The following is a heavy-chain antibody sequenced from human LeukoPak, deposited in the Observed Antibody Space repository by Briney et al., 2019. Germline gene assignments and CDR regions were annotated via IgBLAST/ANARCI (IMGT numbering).Heavy chain of an antibody. CDR3: ARTSGSYTHFDY. J-gene: IGHJ4*02. CDR2: IYYSGST. Sequence: SETLSLTCTVSGGSISSYYWSRIRQPPGKGLEWIGYIYYSGSTNYNPSLKSRVTISVDTSKNQFSLKLSSVTAADTAVYYCARTSGSYTHFDYWGQGTLVTVSS. D-gene: IGHD1-26*01. V-gene: IGHV4-59*08. CDR1: GGSISSYY.